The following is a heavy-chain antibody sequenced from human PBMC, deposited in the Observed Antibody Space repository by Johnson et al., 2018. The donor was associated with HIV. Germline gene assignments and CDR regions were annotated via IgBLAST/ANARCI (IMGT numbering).Heavy chain of an antibody. CDR2: IYSGGSI. V-gene: IGHV3-66*01. J-gene: IGHJ3*02. D-gene: IGHD4-17*01. Sequence: VQLVESGGGLVQPGGSLRLSCAASGFTVSGNYMSWVRQAPGKGLEWVSVIYSGGSIYYADSVKGRFSISRDNSKNTLYLQMKSLRAEDTAVYYCAELSGFGDYDDGALDIWGQGTMVTVSS. CDR3: AELSGFGDYDDGALDI. CDR1: GFTVSGNY.